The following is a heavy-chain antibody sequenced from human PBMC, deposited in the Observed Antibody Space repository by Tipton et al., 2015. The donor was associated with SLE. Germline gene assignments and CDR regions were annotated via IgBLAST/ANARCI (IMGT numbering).Heavy chain of an antibody. CDR2: IYHSGST. CDR1: GYSISSGYY. V-gene: IGHV4-38-2*01. Sequence: GLVKPSETLSLTCAVSGYSISSGYYWGWIRQPPGKGLEWIGSIYHSGSTNYNPSLKSRVTISVDTSKNQFSLKLSSVTAADTAVYYCARGGYSSSWTLNWFDPWGQGTLVTVSS. D-gene: IGHD6-13*01. J-gene: IGHJ5*02. CDR3: ARGGYSSSWTLNWFDP.